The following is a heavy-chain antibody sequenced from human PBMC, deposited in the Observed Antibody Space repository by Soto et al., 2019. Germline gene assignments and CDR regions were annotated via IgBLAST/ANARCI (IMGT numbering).Heavy chain of an antibody. CDR3: ARGRYCSSTSCFTPYYYYYGMDV. Sequence: QVQLQQWGAGLLKPSETLSLTCAVYGGSFSGYYWSWIRQPPGKGLEWIGEINHSGSTNYNPSLKCRVTISVDTSKNQFSLKLSSVTAADTAVYYCARGRYCSSTSCFTPYYYYYGMDVWGQGTTVTVSS. J-gene: IGHJ6*02. CDR2: INHSGST. D-gene: IGHD2-2*02. CDR1: GGSFSGYY. V-gene: IGHV4-34*01.